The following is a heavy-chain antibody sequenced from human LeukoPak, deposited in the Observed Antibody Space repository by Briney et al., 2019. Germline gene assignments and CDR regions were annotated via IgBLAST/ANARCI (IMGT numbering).Heavy chain of an antibody. CDR1: GFTFSSYG. D-gene: IGHD1-26*01. CDR3: AKDLVGEGAFGY. CDR2: IRYDGSNK. J-gene: IGHJ4*02. V-gene: IGHV3-30*02. Sequence: GGSLRLSCAASGFTFSSYGTHWVRQAPGKGLEWVAFIRYDGSNKYYADSVKGRFTISRDNSKNTLYLQMNSLRAEDTAVYYCAKDLVGEGAFGYWGQGTLVTVSS.